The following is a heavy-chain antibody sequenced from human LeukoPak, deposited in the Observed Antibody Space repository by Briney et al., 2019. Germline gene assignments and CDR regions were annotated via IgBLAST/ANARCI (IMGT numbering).Heavy chain of an antibody. CDR1: GYRFASYW. Sequence: GESLKISCKGSGYRFASYWIGWVRPRPGKGPEWMGIVYPGDSDTRSSTSFQGQVTFSADKSINTAYLQWSSLKASDTAMYYCARHSQGYQPLYYFDYWGQGTLVTVSS. J-gene: IGHJ4*02. CDR2: VYPGDSDT. V-gene: IGHV5-51*01. D-gene: IGHD2-2*01. CDR3: ARHSQGYQPLYYFDY.